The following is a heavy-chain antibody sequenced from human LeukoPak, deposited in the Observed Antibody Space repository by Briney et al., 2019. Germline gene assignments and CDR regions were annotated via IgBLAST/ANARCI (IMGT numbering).Heavy chain of an antibody. CDR2: ISASSGST. D-gene: IGHD2-21*01. CDR3: AKLGTGHMVDDYYDY. Sequence: GGSLRLSCAGSGFTFRSYGMSWVRQAPGKGPQWVSAISASSGSTYYADSVKGRFTISRDNSKNTLYLQMNNLSVEDTAVYYCAKLGTGHMVDDYYDYWGKGTLVTVSS. CDR1: GFTFRSYG. J-gene: IGHJ4*02. V-gene: IGHV3-23*01.